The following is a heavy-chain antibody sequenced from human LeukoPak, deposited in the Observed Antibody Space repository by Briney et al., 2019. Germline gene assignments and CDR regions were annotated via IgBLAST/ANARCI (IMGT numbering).Heavy chain of an antibody. D-gene: IGHD6-13*01. J-gene: IGHJ1*01. V-gene: IGHV3-9*01. CDR1: GFTFDDYA. Sequence: GGSLRLSCAASGFTFDDYAMYWVRQAPGKGLEWVSGISWNSGTIGYADSVKGRFTISRDNAKNSLYLQMNSLRAEDTAVYYCAKDPTTAAPAEYFQHWGQGTLVTVSS. CDR2: ISWNSGTI. CDR3: AKDPTTAAPAEYFQH.